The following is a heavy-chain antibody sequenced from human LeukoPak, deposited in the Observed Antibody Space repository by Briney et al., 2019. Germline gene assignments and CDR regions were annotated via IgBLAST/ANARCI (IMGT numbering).Heavy chain of an antibody. CDR3: SKVGQLVFDY. CDR2: INHGEGTT. D-gene: IGHD6-6*01. CDR1: VYTFTNDY. V-gene: IGHV1-46*03. Sequence: ASLKGSCKTSVYTFTNDYMHWVRQAPGQGREWMGVINHGEGTTKYAQKFQGRVTMTRDTSTSTLYMELSSLRSEATAMYYCSKVGQLVFDYWGQGTLVTVSS. J-gene: IGHJ4*02.